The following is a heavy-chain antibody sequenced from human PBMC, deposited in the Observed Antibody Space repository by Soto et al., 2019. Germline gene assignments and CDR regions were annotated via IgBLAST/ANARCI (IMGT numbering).Heavy chain of an antibody. J-gene: IGHJ5*02. CDR2: ISDDGTNK. V-gene: IGHV3-30-3*01. Sequence: PGGSLRLSCAASGFTFSTYAMHWVRQAPGKGLEWVATISDDGTNKYYADSVKGRFTISRDNSKDTLYLQMNSLRAEDTAVYYCPREGHGDWFDTWGQGPMVTLSS. D-gene: IGHD3-10*01. CDR3: PREGHGDWFDT. CDR1: GFTFSTYA.